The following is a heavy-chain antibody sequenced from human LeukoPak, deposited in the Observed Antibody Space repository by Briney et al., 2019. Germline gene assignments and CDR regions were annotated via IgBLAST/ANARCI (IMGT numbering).Heavy chain of an antibody. CDR1: GYTFTNYA. D-gene: IGHD1-26*01. Sequence: PWASVKVSCKASGYTFTNYAIHWVRQAPGQRLEWMGWINADNGDTKYSQEFQGRVTITRDTSASTAYMDLSSLRFEDTTVYYCARGSNGSPFYLDYWGQGTLVTVSS. CDR3: ARGSNGSPFYLDY. CDR2: INADNGDT. J-gene: IGHJ4*02. V-gene: IGHV1-3*01.